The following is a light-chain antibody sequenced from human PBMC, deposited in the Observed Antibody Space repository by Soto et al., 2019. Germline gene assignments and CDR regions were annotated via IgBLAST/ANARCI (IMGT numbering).Light chain of an antibody. CDR1: QTISSW. Sequence: DIQMTQSPSILSGSVGDRVTITCRASQTISSWLAWYQQKPGKAPKLLIYKASTLKSGVPSRFSGSGSGTEFTLTISSLQPDDFATYYCQQSYSTPLTFGQGTKVDIK. J-gene: IGKJ1*01. CDR3: QQSYSTPLT. CDR2: KAS. V-gene: IGKV1-5*03.